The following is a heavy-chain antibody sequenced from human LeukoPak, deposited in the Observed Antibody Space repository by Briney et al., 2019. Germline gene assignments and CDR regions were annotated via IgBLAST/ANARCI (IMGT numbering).Heavy chain of an antibody. CDR1: GLTFSDYS. D-gene: IGHD3-10*01. CDR3: ARDRELPLGGMDV. J-gene: IGHJ6*02. V-gene: IGHV3-23*01. Sequence: PGGSLRLSCAVSGLTFSDYSMTWVRQAPGKGLFWVSGISAGGGSTYYADSVKGRFTISRDNSRNTLYLQMNSLRAEDTAVYYCARDRELPLGGMDVWGQGTTVTVSS. CDR2: ISAGGGST.